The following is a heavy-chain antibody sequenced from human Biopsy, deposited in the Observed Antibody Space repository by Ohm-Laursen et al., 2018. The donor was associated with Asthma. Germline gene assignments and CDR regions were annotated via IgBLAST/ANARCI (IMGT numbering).Heavy chain of an antibody. CDR3: ARDSYSSGLYDDFES. D-gene: IGHD6-19*01. Sequence: GSLRLSCSASGFTFSDYYMSWIRQAPGKGLEWIPYINGKSNSIEYADSVKGRFTISRDNAKNSLYLQMNSLRAEDTAVYYCARDSYSSGLYDDFESWGQGTLVTVSS. CDR2: INGKSNSI. V-gene: IGHV3-11*01. CDR1: GFTFSDYY. J-gene: IGHJ4*02.